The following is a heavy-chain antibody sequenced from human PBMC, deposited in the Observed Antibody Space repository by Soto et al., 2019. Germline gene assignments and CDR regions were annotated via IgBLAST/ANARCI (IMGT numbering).Heavy chain of an antibody. CDR1: GYTFTGYF. Sequence: QVQLVQSGAEVKKPGASVKVSCRASGYTFTGYFMHWVRQAPGQGLEWMGWINPNSGATKYAQKFQGRVTLSRDTSIRTAHMELSGLRSDDTAVYYCARGGGTILAPLPWGQGTLVTVSS. J-gene: IGHJ5*02. CDR3: ARGGGTILAPLP. V-gene: IGHV1-2*02. D-gene: IGHD3-3*01. CDR2: INPNSGAT.